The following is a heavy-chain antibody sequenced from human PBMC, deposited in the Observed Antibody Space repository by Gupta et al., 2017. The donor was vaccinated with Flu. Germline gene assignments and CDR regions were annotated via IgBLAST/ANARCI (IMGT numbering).Heavy chain of an antibody. V-gene: IGHV1-69*06. D-gene: IGHD3-3*01. CDR3: ARRRRGYYPQGGSLGMDV. CDR1: GGTFSSYA. CDR2: IIPIFGTA. Sequence: QVQLVQSGAEVKKPGSSVKVSCKASGGTFSSYAISWVRQAPGQGLEWMGGIIPIFGTANYAQKFQGRVTITADKSTSTAYMELSSLRSEDTAVYYCARRRRGYYPQGGSLGMDVWGQGTTVTVSS. J-gene: IGHJ6*02.